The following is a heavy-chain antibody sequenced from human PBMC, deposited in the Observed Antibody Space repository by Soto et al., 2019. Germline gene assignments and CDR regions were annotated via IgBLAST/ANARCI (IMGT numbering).Heavy chain of an antibody. CDR2: IYSDDST. CDR1: GFTVSSTY. J-gene: IGHJ6*02. V-gene: IGHV3-53*01. Sequence: GGSLRLSCAASGFTVSSTYMSWVRQAPGRGLECVSLIYSDDSTYYADSVKGRFTISRDNSKNTLFVQMNSLRAEDTAVYYCARGLGSSGYYGLDVWGQGTTVTVSS. D-gene: IGHD6-6*01. CDR3: ARGLGSSGYYGLDV.